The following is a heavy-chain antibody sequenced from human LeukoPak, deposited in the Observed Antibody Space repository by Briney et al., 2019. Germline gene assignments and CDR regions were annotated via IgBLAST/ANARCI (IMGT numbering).Heavy chain of an antibody. Sequence: ASVKVSCKASGYTFTGYYMHWVRQAPGQGLEWMGWINPNSGGTNYAQKFQGRVTMTRDTSISTAYMELSRLRSEDTAVYYCARGPDYTSGSPYLDYWGQGTLVTVSS. J-gene: IGHJ4*02. CDR2: INPNSGGT. CDR3: ARGPDYTSGSPYLDY. D-gene: IGHD3-10*01. CDR1: GYTFTGYY. V-gene: IGHV1-2*02.